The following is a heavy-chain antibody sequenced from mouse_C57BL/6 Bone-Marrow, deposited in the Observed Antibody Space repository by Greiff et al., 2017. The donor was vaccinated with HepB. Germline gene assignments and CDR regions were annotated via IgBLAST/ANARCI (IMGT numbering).Heavy chain of an antibody. Sequence: EVKLMESGPELVKPGASVKISCKASGYSFTGYYMNWVKQSPEKSLEWIGEINPSTGGTTYNQKFKAKATLTVDKSSSTAYMQLKSLTSEDSAVYYCARTYGSSYWFAYWGQGTLVTVSA. J-gene: IGHJ3*01. D-gene: IGHD1-1*01. CDR2: INPSTGGT. V-gene: IGHV1-42*01. CDR3: ARTYGSSYWFAY. CDR1: GYSFTGYY.